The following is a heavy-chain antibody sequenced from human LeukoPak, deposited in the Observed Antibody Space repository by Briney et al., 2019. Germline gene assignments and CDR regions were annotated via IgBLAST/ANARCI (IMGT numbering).Heavy chain of an antibody. J-gene: IGHJ6*02. CDR3: ARDLYYDFWSDNCGMDV. V-gene: IGHV1-18*01. CDR1: GYTFTSYG. D-gene: IGHD3-3*01. CDR2: ISAYNGNT. Sequence: GASVKVSCKASGYTFTSYGISWVRQAPGQGLEWMGWISAYNGNTNYAQKLQGRVTMTTDTSTSTAYMELRSLRSDDTAVNYCARDLYYDFWSDNCGMDVWGRGTTVTVSS.